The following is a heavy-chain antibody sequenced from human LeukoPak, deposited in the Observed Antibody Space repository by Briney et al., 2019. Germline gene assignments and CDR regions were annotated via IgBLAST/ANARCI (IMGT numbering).Heavy chain of an antibody. CDR2: ISAYNGNT. Sequence: ASVKVSCKASGYTFTSYGISWVRQAPGQELEWMGWISAYNGNTNYAQKLQGRVTMTTDTSTSTAYMELRSLRSDDTAVYYCAREAGYQTPYYFDYWGQGTLVTVSS. CDR3: AREAGYQTPYYFDY. J-gene: IGHJ4*02. D-gene: IGHD4-23*01. CDR1: GYTFTSYG. V-gene: IGHV1-18*01.